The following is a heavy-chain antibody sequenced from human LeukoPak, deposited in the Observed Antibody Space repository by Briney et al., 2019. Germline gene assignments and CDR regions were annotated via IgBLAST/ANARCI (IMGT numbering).Heavy chain of an antibody. J-gene: IGHJ4*02. CDR1: GFTFSSYR. CDR2: IWYDGSNK. V-gene: IGHV3-33*01. CDR3: ARDSGYGYNTFPTADY. Sequence: PGGSLRLSCLSSGFTFSSYRMHWVRQAPGKGLEWVAFIWYDGSNKYYADSVKGRFTISRDNSENTLYLQMSSLRAEDSALYYCARDSGYGYNTFPTADYWGQGILVTVSS. D-gene: IGHD5-24*01.